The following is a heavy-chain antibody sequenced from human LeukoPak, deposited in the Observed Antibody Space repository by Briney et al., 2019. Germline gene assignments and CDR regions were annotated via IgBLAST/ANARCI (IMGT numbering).Heavy chain of an antibody. Sequence: GGSLRLSCAASGFTFSSYAMHWVRQAPGKGLEYVSAISSNGGSTYYANSVKGRFTISRDNSKNTLYLQMGSLRAEDMAVYYCARSYDSSGYTVGYRGQGTLVTVSS. D-gene: IGHD3-22*01. CDR3: ARSYDSSGYTVGY. CDR1: GFTFSSYA. CDR2: ISSNGGST. J-gene: IGHJ4*02. V-gene: IGHV3-64*01.